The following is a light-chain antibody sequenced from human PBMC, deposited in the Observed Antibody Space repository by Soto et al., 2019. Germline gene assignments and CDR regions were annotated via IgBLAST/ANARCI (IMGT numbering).Light chain of an antibody. CDR1: QSVSSSY. CDR3: QQYGSSPWT. J-gene: IGKJ1*01. V-gene: IGKV3-20*01. Sequence: EIVLTPAPGTLSLSPGERATLSCRASQSVSSSYLAWYQQKPAQAPRLLIYGASSRATGIPDRFSGSGSGTDFTLTISRLEPEDFAVYYCQQYGSSPWTFGQGTKV. CDR2: GAS.